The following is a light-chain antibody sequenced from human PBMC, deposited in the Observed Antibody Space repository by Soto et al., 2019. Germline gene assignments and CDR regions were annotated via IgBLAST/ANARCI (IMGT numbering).Light chain of an antibody. CDR1: QGISSW. V-gene: IGKV1-12*01. CDR2: AAS. CDR3: QQDNSFPHT. Sequence: DIQMTQSPSSVSASVGDRVTITCRASQGISSWLAWYQQKPGKATKLLIYAASSVQRGVKARFSGSGSGTDFTLTIRSLQPEDFATYYCQQDNSFPHTFGQGTKLEIK. J-gene: IGKJ2*01.